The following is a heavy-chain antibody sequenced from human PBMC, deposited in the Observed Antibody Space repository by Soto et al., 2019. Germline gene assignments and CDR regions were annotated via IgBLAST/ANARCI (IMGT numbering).Heavy chain of an antibody. V-gene: IGHV1-8*01. CDR3: ARDYGGSYSRIWFDP. J-gene: IGHJ5*02. Sequence: ASVKVSCKASGYTFTSYDINWVRQATGQGLEWMGWMNPNSGNTGYAQKFQGRVTMTRNTSISTAKKELKRLKSEDTAVFYCARDYGGSYSRIWFDPWGQGTLVTVSS. D-gene: IGHD1-26*01. CDR2: MNPNSGNT. CDR1: GYTFTSYD.